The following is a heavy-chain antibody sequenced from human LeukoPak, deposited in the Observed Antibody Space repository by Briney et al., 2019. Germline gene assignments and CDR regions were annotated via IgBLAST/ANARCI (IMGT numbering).Heavy chain of an antibody. J-gene: IGHJ2*01. CDR3: TSAGVVGASTYWYFDL. CDR1: GFTFSRNW. V-gene: IGHV3-7*01. Sequence: GGSLRLSCAASGFTFSRNWMTWVRQAPGKGLEWVACIRQDGREIYYVDSVKGRFTISRDNARSSLYLQMTGLRVEDTALYYCTSAGVVGASTYWYFDLWGRGTRVTVSS. CDR2: IRQDGREI. D-gene: IGHD1-26*01.